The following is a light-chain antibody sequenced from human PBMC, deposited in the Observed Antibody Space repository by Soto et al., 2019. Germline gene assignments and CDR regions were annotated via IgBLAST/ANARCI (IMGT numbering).Light chain of an antibody. V-gene: IGKV1-33*01. CDR2: DSL. CDR3: QQYYSYPYT. CDR1: QDIGDS. J-gene: IGKJ2*01. Sequence: DIQMTQSPSSLSASVGARVTISCQASQDIGDSLNWYQQKEGRTPKLLIYDSLHLEPGVPSRFSGSRSGTRFSLTISSMQPEDVATYYCQQYYSYPYTFGQGTKLEIK.